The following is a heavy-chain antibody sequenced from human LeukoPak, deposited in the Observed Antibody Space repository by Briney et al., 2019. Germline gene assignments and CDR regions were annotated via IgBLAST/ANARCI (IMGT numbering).Heavy chain of an antibody. Sequence: GGSLRLSCAASGFTFSADWMSWVRQAPGKGLEWVANIKQDGSEKYYVDFVKGRFTISRDNAEDSLYLQMNSLRAEDTAVYYCARGGGGTDYWGQGTLVTVSS. V-gene: IGHV3-7*05. CDR2: IKQDGSEK. J-gene: IGHJ4*02. CDR3: ARGGGGTDY. D-gene: IGHD1-1*01. CDR1: GFTFSADW.